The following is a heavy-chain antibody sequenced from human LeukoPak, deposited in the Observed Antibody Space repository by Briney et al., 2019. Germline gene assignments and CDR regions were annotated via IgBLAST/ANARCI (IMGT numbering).Heavy chain of an antibody. J-gene: IGHJ4*02. CDR2: ISSTSRYI. V-gene: IGHV3-21*01. CDR1: GFTFSSYS. Sequence: GGSLRLSCVASGFTFSSYSMNWVRQAPGKGLEWVSCISSTSRYIYYADSVKGRFTISRDNAKNSLYLQMNSLRAEDTAVYYCAAKGDYWGQGTLVTVSS. CDR3: AAKGDY.